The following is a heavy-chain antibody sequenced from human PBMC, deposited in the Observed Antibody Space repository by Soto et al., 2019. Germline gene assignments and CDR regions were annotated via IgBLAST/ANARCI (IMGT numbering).Heavy chain of an antibody. Sequence: SETLSLPCAVYGGSFSGYYWSWIRQPPGKGLEWIGEINHSGSTNYNPSLKSRVTISVDTSKNQFSLKLSSVTAADTAVYYCSAAGIEYYFDYWGQGTLVTVSS. CDR1: GGSFSGYY. J-gene: IGHJ4*02. CDR2: INHSGST. CDR3: SAAGIEYYFDY. V-gene: IGHV4-34*01. D-gene: IGHD6-13*01.